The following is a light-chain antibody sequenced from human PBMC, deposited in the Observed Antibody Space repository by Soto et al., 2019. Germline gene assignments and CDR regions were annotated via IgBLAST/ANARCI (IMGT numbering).Light chain of an antibody. CDR1: QSVSSKY. J-gene: IGKJ4*01. V-gene: IGKV3-20*01. CDR3: QQFHSSGLT. Sequence: EIVLTQSPGTLSLSPGERATLSCRASQSVSSKYLGWYQQKPGQAPRLLIYGASTRATGIPDRFSGSGSGTDFTLTISRLQPEDFAVYYFQQFHSSGLTFGGGTKVEIK. CDR2: GAS.